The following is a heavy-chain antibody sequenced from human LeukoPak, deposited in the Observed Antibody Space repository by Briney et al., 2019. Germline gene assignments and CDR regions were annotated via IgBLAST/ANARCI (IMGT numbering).Heavy chain of an antibody. V-gene: IGHV3-7*01. CDR2: IKEDGSEK. J-gene: IGHJ4*02. CDR3: ASGRQLGY. D-gene: IGHD6-13*01. Sequence: GGSLRLSCAASGFTFSSYAMSWVRPAPGKGLEWVANIKEDGSEKYYVDSVKGRFTISRDNARNSLYLQMNSLRAEDTAVYYCASGRQLGYWGQGTLVTVSS. CDR1: GFTFSSYA.